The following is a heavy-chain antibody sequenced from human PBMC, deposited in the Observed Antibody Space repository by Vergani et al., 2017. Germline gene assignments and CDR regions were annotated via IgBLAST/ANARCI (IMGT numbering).Heavy chain of an antibody. CDR3: ARGTYYDSSGYXVDY. CDR1: GFTVSSNY. Sequence: EVQLVESGGGLIQPGGSLRLSCAASGFTVSSNYMSWVRQAPGKGLEWVSVIYSGGSTYYADSVKGRFTISRDNSKNTLYLQMNSLRAEDTAVYYCARGTYYDSSGYXVDYWGQGTLVTVSS. V-gene: IGHV3-53*01. CDR2: IYSGGST. D-gene: IGHD3-22*01. J-gene: IGHJ4*02.